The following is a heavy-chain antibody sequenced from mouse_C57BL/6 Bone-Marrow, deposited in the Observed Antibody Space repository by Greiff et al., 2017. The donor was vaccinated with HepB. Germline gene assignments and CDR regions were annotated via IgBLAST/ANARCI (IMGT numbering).Heavy chain of an antibody. Sequence: QVQLQQSGAELARPGASVKLSCKASGYTFTSYGISWVKQRTGQGLEWIGEIYPRSGNTYYNEKFKGKATLTADKSSSTAYMELSRLTSEDSAVYFCARDYYGSTYWYFDVWGTGTTVTVAS. J-gene: IGHJ1*03. CDR1: GYTFTSYG. CDR2: IYPRSGNT. D-gene: IGHD1-1*01. V-gene: IGHV1-81*01. CDR3: ARDYYGSTYWYFDV.